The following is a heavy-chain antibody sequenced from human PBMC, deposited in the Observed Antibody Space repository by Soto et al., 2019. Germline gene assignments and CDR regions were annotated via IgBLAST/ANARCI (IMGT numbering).Heavy chain of an antibody. Sequence: PGGSLRLSCAASGFTFSSYGMHWVRQAPGKGLEWVAVISYDGSNKYYADSVKGRFTISRDNSKNTLYLQMNSLRAEDTAVYYCAKDGGVWFDPWGQGTLVTVSS. CDR3: AKDGGVWFDP. J-gene: IGHJ5*02. CDR1: GFTFSSYG. CDR2: ISYDGSNK. D-gene: IGHD2-8*02. V-gene: IGHV3-30*18.